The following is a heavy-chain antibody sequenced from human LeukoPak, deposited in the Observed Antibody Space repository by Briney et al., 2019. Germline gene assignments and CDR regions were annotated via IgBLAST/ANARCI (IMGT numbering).Heavy chain of an antibody. J-gene: IGHJ4*02. CDR1: GYTFTSYG. Sequence: GASVKVSCKASGYTFTSYGISWVRQAPGQGLEWMGWISAYNGNTNYAQKLQGRVTMTTDTSTSTAYMELRSLRSDDTAVYYCARDRYYDSSYYFDYWGQGTLVTVSS. D-gene: IGHD3-22*01. CDR3: ARDRYYDSSYYFDY. V-gene: IGHV1-18*01. CDR2: ISAYNGNT.